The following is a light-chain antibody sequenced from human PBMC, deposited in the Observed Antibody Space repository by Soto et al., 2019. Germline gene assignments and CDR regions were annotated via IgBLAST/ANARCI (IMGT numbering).Light chain of an antibody. J-gene: IGKJ1*01. CDR1: QSVRRY. Sequence: DIQMTQSPSSLSASVGDRVTISCRASQSVRRYLNWYQQKAGKAPNLLIYAVSTLESEVRSRFSGTGSGIDFTLTIGSLQPEDFETYYCQQSYSNPRTFGQGTKVEIK. CDR3: QQSYSNPRT. CDR2: AVS. V-gene: IGKV1-39*01.